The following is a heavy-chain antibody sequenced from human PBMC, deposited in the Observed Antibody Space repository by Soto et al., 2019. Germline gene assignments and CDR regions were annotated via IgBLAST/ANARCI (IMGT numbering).Heavy chain of an antibody. CDR2: ISNDGTNK. V-gene: IGHV3-30*18. J-gene: IGHJ6*02. D-gene: IGHD2-15*01. Sequence: QVQLVESGGGVVQPGMSLRLSCAASGFTFRSYGMHWVRQAPGKGLEWLAVISNDGTNKYLADFVKGRLTLSRDNSRNTLSLESNNLRPEDTAVYYCGKDTLDCSGGDCPLYYYYGMDVWGQGTTVTVSS. CDR3: GKDTLDCSGGDCPLYYYYGMDV. CDR1: GFTFRSYG.